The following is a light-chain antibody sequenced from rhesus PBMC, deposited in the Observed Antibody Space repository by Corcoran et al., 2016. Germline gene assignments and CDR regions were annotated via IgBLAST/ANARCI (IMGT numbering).Light chain of an antibody. Sequence: DIQMSQSPSSLSASVGDRVTITCRASQGISSYLNWYQQKPGKAPKLMIYYANSLASGVPSRFSGSGSGTDYTLTISSLQPEDFATYSCQQGYSTPYSFGQGTKVEIK. CDR2: YAN. CDR3: QQGYSTPYS. V-gene: IGKV1-32*03. CDR1: QGISSY. J-gene: IGKJ2*01.